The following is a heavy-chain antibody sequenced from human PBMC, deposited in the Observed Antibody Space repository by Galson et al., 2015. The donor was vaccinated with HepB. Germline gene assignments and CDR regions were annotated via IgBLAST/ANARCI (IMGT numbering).Heavy chain of an antibody. CDR3: ASGDWSGYYVLDY. CDR2: ISSSSSTI. V-gene: IGHV3-48*02. Sequence: SLRLSCAASGFTFSSYSMNWVRQAPGKGLEWVSYISSSSSTIYYADSVKGRFTITRDNAKNSQYLQMNSLRDEDTAVYYCASGDWSGYYVLDYWGQGTLVTVSS. J-gene: IGHJ4*02. CDR1: GFTFSSYS. D-gene: IGHD3-3*01.